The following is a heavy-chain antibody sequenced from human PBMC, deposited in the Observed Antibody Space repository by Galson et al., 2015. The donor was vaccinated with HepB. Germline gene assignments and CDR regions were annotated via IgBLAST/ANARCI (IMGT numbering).Heavy chain of an antibody. J-gene: IGHJ3*02. D-gene: IGHD1-1*01. CDR3: AKDDTTYIGAFDI. V-gene: IGHV3-23*01. Sequence: SLRLSCAASGFTFSSYAMSWVRQAPGKGLEWVSAISGSGGSTYYADSVKGRFTISRDNSKNTLYLQMNSLRAEDTAVYCCAKDDTTYIGAFDIWGQGTMVTVSS. CDR1: GFTFSSYA. CDR2: ISGSGGST.